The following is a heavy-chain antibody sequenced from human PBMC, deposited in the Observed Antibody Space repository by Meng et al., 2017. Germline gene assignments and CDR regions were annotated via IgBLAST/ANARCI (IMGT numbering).Heavy chain of an antibody. J-gene: IGHJ4*02. CDR2: ITNKAYSYTA. Sequence: EVQLVESGGGLVQPGESLRLSCEASGYIFNDYFMDWVRQAPGKGLEWVGRITNKAYSYTAQYAASVKGRFTVLRDDSKNSLYLQMNSLKPEDTAVYYCARDISTAMDPWGQGTLVTVSS. D-gene: IGHD5-18*01. CDR1: GYIFNDYF. CDR3: ARDISTAMDP. V-gene: IGHV3-72*01.